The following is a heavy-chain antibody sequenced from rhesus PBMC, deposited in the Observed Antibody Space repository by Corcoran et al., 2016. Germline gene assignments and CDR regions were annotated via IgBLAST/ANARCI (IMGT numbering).Heavy chain of an antibody. Sequence: QVQLQESGPGLVKPSETLSLTCAVSGYSISSNYWSWIRQPPGKGLEWIGYIYDSSGRTYYNPSLKIRVTISADTSKNQFSLKLSSVTAADTAVYYCARRIGYNYSPWGQGVLVTVSS. CDR1: GYSISSNY. V-gene: IGHV4-147*01. D-gene: IGHD5-12*01. CDR3: ARRIGYNYSP. CDR2: IYDSSGRT. J-gene: IGHJ4*01.